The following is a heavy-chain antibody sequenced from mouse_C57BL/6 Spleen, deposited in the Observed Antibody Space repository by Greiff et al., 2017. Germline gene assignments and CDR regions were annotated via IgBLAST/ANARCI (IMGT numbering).Heavy chain of an antibody. CDR3: TRSDGSSYAMDY. CDR1: GFTFSDAW. CDR2: IRNKANNHAT. Sequence: EVMLVESGGGLVQPGGSMKLSCAASGFTFSDAWMDWVRQSPEKGLEWVAEIRNKANNHATYYAESVKGRFTISRDESKSSVYLQMNSLRAEDTGIYYCTRSDGSSYAMDYWGQGTSVTVSS. D-gene: IGHD1-1*01. V-gene: IGHV6-6*01. J-gene: IGHJ4*01.